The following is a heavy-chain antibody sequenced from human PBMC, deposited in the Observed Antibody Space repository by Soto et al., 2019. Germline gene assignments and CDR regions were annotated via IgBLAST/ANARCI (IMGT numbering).Heavy chain of an antibody. V-gene: IGHV5-10-1*01. Sequence: GESLKISCKGSGYSFTSCWISWVRQMPGKGLEWMGRIDPSDSYTNYSPSFQGHVTISAVKSISTAYLQWSSLKASDTAMYYCARHPRFGELPFDYWGQGTLVTVSS. CDR1: GYSFTSCW. CDR2: IDPSDSYT. D-gene: IGHD3-10*01. CDR3: ARHPRFGELPFDY. J-gene: IGHJ4*02.